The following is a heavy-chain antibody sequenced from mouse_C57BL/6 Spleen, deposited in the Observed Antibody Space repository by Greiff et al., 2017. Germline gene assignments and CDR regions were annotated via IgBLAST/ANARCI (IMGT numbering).Heavy chain of an antibody. V-gene: IGHV1-69*01. CDR2: IDPSDSYT. J-gene: IGHJ2*01. Sequence: VQLQQPGAELVMPGASVKLSCKASGYTFTSYWMHWVKQRPGQGLEWIGEIDPSDSYTNYNQKFKGKSTLTVDKSSSTAYMQLSSLTSEDSAVYYYARNYYSNPVGYWGQGTTLTVSS. CDR3: ARNYYSNPVGY. CDR1: GYTFTSYW. D-gene: IGHD2-5*01.